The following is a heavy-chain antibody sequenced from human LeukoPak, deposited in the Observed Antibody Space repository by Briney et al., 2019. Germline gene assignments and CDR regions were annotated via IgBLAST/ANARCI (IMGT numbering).Heavy chain of an antibody. CDR2: ISGSADST. Sequence: GGSLRLSCAASGFTFSTYAMSWVRQAPGKGLEWVSAISGSADSTYYADSVKGQFAISRDNSKNTLYLQMNSLRAEDTAVYYCARDEWFGELLSHYYYYYGMDVWGQGTTVTVSS. CDR1: GFTFSTYA. D-gene: IGHD3-10*01. J-gene: IGHJ6*02. CDR3: ARDEWFGELLSHYYYYYGMDV. V-gene: IGHV3-23*01.